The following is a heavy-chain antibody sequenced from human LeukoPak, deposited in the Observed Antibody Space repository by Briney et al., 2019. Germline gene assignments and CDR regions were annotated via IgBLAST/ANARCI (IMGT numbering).Heavy chain of an antibody. D-gene: IGHD3-10*01. Sequence: SETLSLTCTVPGGSISSYYWSWIRQPAGKGLEWIGRFYISGSTNYNPSLKSRVTMSVDTSKNQFSLKLSSVTAADTAVYYCARSRVVRGGNKHYYYYGMDVWGQGTTVTVSS. CDR1: GGSISSYY. CDR2: FYISGST. J-gene: IGHJ6*02. CDR3: ARSRVVRGGNKHYYYYGMDV. V-gene: IGHV4-4*07.